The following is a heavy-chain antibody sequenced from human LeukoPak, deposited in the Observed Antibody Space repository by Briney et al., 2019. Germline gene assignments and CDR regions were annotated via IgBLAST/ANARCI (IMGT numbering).Heavy chain of an antibody. CDR3: ARDLGSSSFDY. D-gene: IGHD6-13*01. Sequence: PGGSLRLSCAASGFTFSNYWMTWVRQTPGKGLEFVANIDRDGSVKNYVGSVKGRFTISRDNAKNSLYLQMNSLRADDTAMYYCARDLGSSSFDYWGQGSLVTVSS. J-gene: IGHJ4*02. CDR2: IDRDGSVK. CDR1: GFTFSNYW. V-gene: IGHV3-7*01.